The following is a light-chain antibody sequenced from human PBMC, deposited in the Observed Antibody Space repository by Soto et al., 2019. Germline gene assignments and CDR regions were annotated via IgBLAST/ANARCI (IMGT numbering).Light chain of an antibody. CDR2: VTS. CDR1: QSVSSNF. CDR3: HQYSSSIT. V-gene: IGKV3-20*01. Sequence: EIVLTQSPGTLSLSPGERATLSCRASQSVSSNFLAWYQLRPGQAPRLLIDVTSSSATGIPDRFSGSGSGTDFTLTLSRLEPEDFAVYFCHQYSSSITLGGGTKVEVK. J-gene: IGKJ4*01.